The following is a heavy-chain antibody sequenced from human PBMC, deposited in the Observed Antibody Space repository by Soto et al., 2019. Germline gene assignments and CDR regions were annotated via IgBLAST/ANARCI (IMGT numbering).Heavy chain of an antibody. CDR3: ARRWGYSFDD. D-gene: IGHD3-16*01. Sequence: SETLSLTCTVSGGSISSYYWSWIRQPPGKGLEWIGYFYYSGSTNYNPSLKSRVTISVDTSKNQFSLKLSSVTAADTAVYYCARRWGYSFDDWGQGTLVTVSS. CDR2: FYYSGST. CDR1: GGSISSYY. J-gene: IGHJ4*02. V-gene: IGHV4-59*08.